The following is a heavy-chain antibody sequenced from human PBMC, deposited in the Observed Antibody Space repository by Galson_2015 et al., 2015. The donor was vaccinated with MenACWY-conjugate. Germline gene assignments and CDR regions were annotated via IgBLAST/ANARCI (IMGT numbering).Heavy chain of an antibody. V-gene: IGHV3-74*01. CDR3: ARDNNWSFAP. CDR1: GFTFNNYW. Sequence: SLRLSCAASGFTFNNYWMHWVRQPPGKGLEWISYIKADGSFSNYADSVKGRFTISTDNAKNMVYLQMDGLGDEGTAVYFCARDNNWSFAPSRQGTLVPVSS. CDR2: IKADGSFS. J-gene: IGHJ5*02. D-gene: IGHD1-1*01.